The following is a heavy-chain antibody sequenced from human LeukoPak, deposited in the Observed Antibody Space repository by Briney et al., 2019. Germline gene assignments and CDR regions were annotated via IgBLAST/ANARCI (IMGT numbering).Heavy chain of an antibody. J-gene: IGHJ6*02. Sequence: SVKVSCKASGGTFSSYAISWVRQAPGQGLEWMGGIIPIFGTANYAQKFQGGVTITADESTSTAYMELSSLRSEDTAVYYCARLPLRSIAVGYYGMDVWGQGTTVTVSS. CDR1: GGTFSSYA. V-gene: IGHV1-69*01. D-gene: IGHD6-6*01. CDR3: ARLPLRSIAVGYYGMDV. CDR2: IIPIFGTA.